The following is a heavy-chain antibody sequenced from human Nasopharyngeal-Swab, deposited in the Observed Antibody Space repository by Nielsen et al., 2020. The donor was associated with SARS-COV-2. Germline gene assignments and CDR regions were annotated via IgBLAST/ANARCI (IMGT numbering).Heavy chain of an antibody. CDR1: GGSISSGGYY. D-gene: IGHD4-23*01. Sequence: SETLSLTCTVSGGSISSGGYYWSWIRQHPGKGLEWIGYIYYSGSTYYNPSLKSRVTISVDTSKNQFSLKLSPVTAADTAVYYCARYTVVTRYWYFDLWGRGTLVTVSS. CDR2: IYYSGST. J-gene: IGHJ2*01. V-gene: IGHV4-31*03. CDR3: ARYTVVTRYWYFDL.